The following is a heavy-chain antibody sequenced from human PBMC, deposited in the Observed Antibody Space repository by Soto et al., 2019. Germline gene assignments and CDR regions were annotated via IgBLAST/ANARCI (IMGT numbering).Heavy chain of an antibody. CDR3: ARVAYYDGTAYNAVDI. CDR1: GGSISSGGSY. J-gene: IGHJ3*02. Sequence: QVQLQESGPGLVKPSQTLSLTCTVSGGSISSGGSYWSWIRQHPGKGLEWIGYIYYSGSTSYNPSTKGRVTIPVDTSKNQFPLRQSSVTAADTAVYYCARVAYYDGTAYNAVDIWGQATMATVSS. D-gene: IGHD3-10*01. CDR2: IYYSGST. V-gene: IGHV4-31*03.